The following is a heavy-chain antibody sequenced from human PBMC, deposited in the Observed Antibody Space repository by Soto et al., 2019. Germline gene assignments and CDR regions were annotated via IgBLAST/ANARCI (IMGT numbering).Heavy chain of an antibody. CDR1: GFTFSDYY. Sequence: GGSLRLSCAASGFTFSDYYMSWIRQAPGKGLEYISYISSSSGSTNYADSVKGRFTISRDNAKNSLYLQMSSLRAEDTAVYYCARDRGGYDRLYYYHGMDVWGQGTTVTSP. CDR3: ARDRGGYDRLYYYHGMDV. CDR2: ISSSSGST. D-gene: IGHD5-12*01. V-gene: IGHV3-11*06. J-gene: IGHJ6*02.